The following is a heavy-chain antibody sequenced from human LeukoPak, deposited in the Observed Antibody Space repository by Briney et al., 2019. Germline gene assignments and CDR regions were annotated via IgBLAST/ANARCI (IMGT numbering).Heavy chain of an antibody. Sequence: GGSLRLSCAASGFTFSSYGMHWVRQAPGKGLEWVAVIWYDGSNKYYADSVKGRFTISRDNSKNTLYLQMNSLRAEDTAVYYCARESVVGWLQLWHRDGYFDYWGQGTLVTVSS. CDR3: ARESVVGWLQLWHRDGYFDY. V-gene: IGHV3-33*01. J-gene: IGHJ4*02. CDR1: GFTFSSYG. CDR2: IWYDGSNK. D-gene: IGHD5-18*01.